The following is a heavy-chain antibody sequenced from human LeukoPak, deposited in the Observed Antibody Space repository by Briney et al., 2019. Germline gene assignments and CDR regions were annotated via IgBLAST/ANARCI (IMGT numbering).Heavy chain of an antibody. J-gene: IGHJ6*02. V-gene: IGHV3-23*01. CDR2: ISGSGDNT. CDR1: GFTFSSYA. CDR3: AKDSSSSWYYGMDV. Sequence: PGGSLRLSCAASGFTFSSYAMSWVRQAPGTGLEWVSAISGSGDNTYFADSVKGRFTISRDNSKNTLYLQMNSLRAEDTAVYYCAKDSSSSWYYGMDVWGQGTTVTVSS. D-gene: IGHD6-13*01.